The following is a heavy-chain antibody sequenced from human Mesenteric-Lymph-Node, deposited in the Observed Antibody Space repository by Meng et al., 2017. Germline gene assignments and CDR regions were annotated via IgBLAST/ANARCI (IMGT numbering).Heavy chain of an antibody. V-gene: IGHV3-23*01. J-gene: IGHJ4*02. D-gene: IGHD6-19*01. Sequence: GESLKISCAASGFIFSNYVMNWVRQAPGKGLEWVAGISGSGRYTYSADSLKARFSISRDNSKNTVYLQMNSLRAEDTAVYYCAREIEYSSGWYQYYFDYWGQGTLVTVSS. CDR1: GFIFSNYV. CDR2: ISGSGRYT. CDR3: AREIEYSSGWYQYYFDY.